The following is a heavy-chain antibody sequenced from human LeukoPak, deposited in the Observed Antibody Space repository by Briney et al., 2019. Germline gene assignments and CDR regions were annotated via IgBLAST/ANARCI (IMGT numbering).Heavy chain of an antibody. J-gene: IGHJ4*02. Sequence: ASVKVSCKASGYTFTGYMHWVRQAPGQGLEWMGWINPNSGGTNYAQNFQGRVTMTRDTSISTAYMELSRLRSDDTAVYYCAREAPVVVAAHGAYWGQGTLVTVSS. CDR2: INPNSGGT. V-gene: IGHV1-2*02. D-gene: IGHD2-15*01. CDR3: AREAPVVVAAHGAY. CDR1: GYTFTGY.